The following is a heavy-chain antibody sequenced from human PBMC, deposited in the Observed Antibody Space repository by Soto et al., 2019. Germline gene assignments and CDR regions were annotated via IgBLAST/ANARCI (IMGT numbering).Heavy chain of an antibody. CDR1: GGSFSSSDW. CDR2: IYHGEST. D-gene: IGHD2-8*02. Sequence: SETLSLTCAVSGGSFSSSDWWSWVRQPPGKGLEWIGQIYHGESTNYNPSLWNRVTISVDKSKNHFSLRLTSVTAADTAVCYCARDKITGLFDYWGQGTLVTVSS. J-gene: IGHJ4*02. V-gene: IGHV4-4*02. CDR3: ARDKITGLFDY.